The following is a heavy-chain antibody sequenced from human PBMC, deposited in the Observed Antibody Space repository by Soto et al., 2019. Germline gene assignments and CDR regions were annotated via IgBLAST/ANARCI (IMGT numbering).Heavy chain of an antibody. CDR3: TRHPERYCSGGSCQRIYYYYYYMDV. CDR2: IRSKANSYAT. D-gene: IGHD2-15*01. CDR1: GFTFSGSA. J-gene: IGHJ6*03. Sequence: VQLVESGGGLVQPGGSLKLSCAASGFTFSGSAMHWVRQASGKGLEWVGRIRSKANSYATAYAASVKGRFTISRDDSKNTAYLQMNSLKTEDTAVYYCTRHPERYCSGGSCQRIYYYYYYMDVWGKGTTVTVSS. V-gene: IGHV3-73*01.